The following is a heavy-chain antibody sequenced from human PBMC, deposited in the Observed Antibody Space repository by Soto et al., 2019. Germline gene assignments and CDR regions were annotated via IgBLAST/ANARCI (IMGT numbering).Heavy chain of an antibody. CDR1: GYTFTSYD. CDR3: ARERSAAGTGWFDP. D-gene: IGHD6-13*01. V-gene: IGHV1-8*01. Sequence: QVQLVQSGAEVKKPGASVKVSCKASGYTFTSYDINWVRQAPGQGLEWMGWRNPNSGNTGYAQKFQGRVTMTMNTSISTAYMELSSLRSEETAVYYWARERSAAGTGWFDPWGQGTLVTVAS. CDR2: RNPNSGNT. J-gene: IGHJ5*02.